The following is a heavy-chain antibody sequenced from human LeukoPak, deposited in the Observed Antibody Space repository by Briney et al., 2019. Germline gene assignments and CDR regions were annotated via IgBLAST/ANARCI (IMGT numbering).Heavy chain of an antibody. V-gene: IGHV3-15*01. CDR3: ATEGLSSGWYVYYYGMDV. CDR2: IKSKSDGGTT. Sequence: KSGGPLRPSCAASGFTFSNAWMTWVRRAPGKGLEWVGRIKSKSDGGTTDYAAPVKGRFSISRDDSRNMLYLQMNSLRTEDTAVYYCATEGLSSGWYVYYYGMDVWGQGTTVTVSS. J-gene: IGHJ6*02. D-gene: IGHD6-19*01. CDR1: GFTFSNAW.